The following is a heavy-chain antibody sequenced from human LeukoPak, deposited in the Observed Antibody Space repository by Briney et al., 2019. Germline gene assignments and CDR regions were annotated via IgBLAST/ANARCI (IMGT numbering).Heavy chain of an antibody. CDR2: IYYSGST. Sequence: SETLSHTCTVSGASISNYYWSWIRQPAGKGLEWIGYIYYSGSTNYNPSLKSRVTISVDTSKNQFSLKLSSVTAADTAVYYCARGGGDSSGYFDDYWGQGTLVTVSS. CDR1: GASISNYY. D-gene: IGHD3-22*01. J-gene: IGHJ4*02. V-gene: IGHV4-59*01. CDR3: ARGGGDSSGYFDDY.